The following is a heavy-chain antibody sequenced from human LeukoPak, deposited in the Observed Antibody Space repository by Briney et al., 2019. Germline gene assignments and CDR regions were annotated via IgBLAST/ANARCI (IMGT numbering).Heavy chain of an antibody. Sequence: GGSLGLSCAASGFTFNYAWMSWVRQVPGKGLEWVGQTVSEIDGGTTDYAAPVKGRFTIPRDDSKSTLYLQMNSLKIEDTAVYYCTTDEDWNYARKDVWGQGATVIVSS. D-gene: IGHD1-7*01. V-gene: IGHV3-15*04. CDR2: TVSEIDGGTT. CDR1: GFTFNYAW. CDR3: TTDEDWNYARKDV. J-gene: IGHJ6*02.